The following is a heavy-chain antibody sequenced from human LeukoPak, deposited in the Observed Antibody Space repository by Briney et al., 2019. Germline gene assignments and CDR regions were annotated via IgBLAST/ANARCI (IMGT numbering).Heavy chain of an antibody. CDR1: GYTFTSYD. CDR2: MNPNSGNT. V-gene: IGHV1-8*01. D-gene: IGHD2-15*01. CDR3: ASPGGYCSGGSCYAFDY. J-gene: IGHJ4*02. Sequence: ASVKVSCKASGYTFTSYDINWVRQATGQGLEWMGWMNPNSGNTGYAQKFQGRVTMTRNTSISTAYMELSSLRSEDTTVYYCASPGGYCSGGSCYAFDYWGQGTLVTVSS.